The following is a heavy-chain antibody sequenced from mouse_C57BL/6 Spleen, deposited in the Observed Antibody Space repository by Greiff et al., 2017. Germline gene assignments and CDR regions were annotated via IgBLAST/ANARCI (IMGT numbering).Heavy chain of an antibody. J-gene: IGHJ2*01. Sequence: EVKLMESGGGLVKPGGSLKLSCAASGFTFSSYAMSWVRQTPEKRLAWVATISDGGSYTYYPDNVKGRFTISRDNAKNNLYLQMSHLKSEDTAMYYCARDYYGDYWGQGTTLTVSS. V-gene: IGHV5-4*03. CDR3: ARDYYGDY. CDR2: ISDGGSYT. CDR1: GFTFSSYA.